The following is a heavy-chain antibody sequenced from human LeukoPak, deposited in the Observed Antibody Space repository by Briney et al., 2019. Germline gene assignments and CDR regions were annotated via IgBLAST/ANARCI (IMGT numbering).Heavy chain of an antibody. CDR1: GFTFSSYS. CDR2: ISSSSSYI. J-gene: IGHJ3*02. Sequence: PGGSLRLSCAASGFTFSSYSMNWVRQAPGKGLEWVSSISSSSSYIYYADSVKGRFTISRDNAKNSLYLQMNSLRAEDTAVYYCARDREMATGDAFDIWGQGTMVTVSS. CDR3: ARDREMATGDAFDI. D-gene: IGHD5-24*01. V-gene: IGHV3-21*01.